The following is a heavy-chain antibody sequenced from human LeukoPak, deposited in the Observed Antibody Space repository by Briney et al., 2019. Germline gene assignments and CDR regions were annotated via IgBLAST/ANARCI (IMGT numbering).Heavy chain of an antibody. CDR3: AKAQVGAILHAFDI. CDR1: GFTFSSYA. J-gene: IGHJ3*02. Sequence: PGRSLRLSCAASGFTFSSYAMHWVRQAPGKGLEWVAVISYDGSNKYYADSVKGRFTISRDNSKNTLYLQMNSLRAEDTAVYYCAKAQVGAILHAFDIWGQGTMVTVSS. D-gene: IGHD1-26*01. CDR2: ISYDGSNK. V-gene: IGHV3-30-3*01.